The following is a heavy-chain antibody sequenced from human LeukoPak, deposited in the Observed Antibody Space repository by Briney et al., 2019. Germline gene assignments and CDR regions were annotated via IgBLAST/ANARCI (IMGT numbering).Heavy chain of an antibody. D-gene: IGHD6-6*01. Sequence: PSETLSLTCTVSGGSISSYYWSWIRQPPGKGLEWIGHIYYSGSTNYNPSLKSRVTISVDTSKNQFSLKLSSVTAADTAVYYCARAGGRSSWFYYYMDVWGKGTTVTVSS. CDR2: IYYSGST. V-gene: IGHV4-59*08. CDR3: ARAGGRSSWFYYYMDV. J-gene: IGHJ6*03. CDR1: GGSISSYY.